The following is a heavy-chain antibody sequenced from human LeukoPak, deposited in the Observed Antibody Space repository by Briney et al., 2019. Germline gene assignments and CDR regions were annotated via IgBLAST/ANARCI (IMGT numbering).Heavy chain of an antibody. CDR2: IYWNDDK. CDR1: GFSLSTSGVG. V-gene: IGHV2-5*01. Sequence: KESGPTLVKPTQTLTLTCTFSGFSLSTSGVGVGWIRQPPGKALEWLALIYWNDDKRYSPSLKSRLTITKDTSKNQVVLTMTNMDPVDTATYHCTQGRRVGLLFPYWGQGTLVTVSS. D-gene: IGHD5-18*01. CDR3: TQGRRVGLLFPY. J-gene: IGHJ4*02.